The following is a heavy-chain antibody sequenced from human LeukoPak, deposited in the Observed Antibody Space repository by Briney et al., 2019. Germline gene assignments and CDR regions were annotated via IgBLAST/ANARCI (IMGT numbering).Heavy chain of an antibody. CDR1: GFTISNYW. V-gene: IGHV3-23*01. CDR2: ISGSGGST. D-gene: IGHD6-13*01. J-gene: IGHJ6*03. CDR3: AKDFDGSTWFGRNYMDV. Sequence: GGSLRLSCAASGFTISNYWMIWVRQAPGKGLEWVSGISGSGGSTYYLDSVKGRFTISRDNSKNTLYLQMNSLRAEDTAVYYCAKDFDGSTWFGRNYMDVWGKGTTVTVSS.